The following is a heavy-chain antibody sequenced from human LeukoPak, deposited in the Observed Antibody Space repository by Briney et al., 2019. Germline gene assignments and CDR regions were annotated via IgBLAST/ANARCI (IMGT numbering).Heavy chain of an antibody. D-gene: IGHD7-27*01. V-gene: IGHV1-69*05. J-gene: IGHJ6*03. CDR3: ASINWGSDYYYYMDV. CDR2: IIPIFGTA. Sequence: ASVKVSCKASGGTFSSYAISWVRQAPGQGLEWMGGIIPIFGTANYAQKFQGRVTITTDESTSTAYMELSSLRSEDTAVYYCASINWGSDYYYYMDVWGKGTTVTVSS. CDR1: GGTFSSYA.